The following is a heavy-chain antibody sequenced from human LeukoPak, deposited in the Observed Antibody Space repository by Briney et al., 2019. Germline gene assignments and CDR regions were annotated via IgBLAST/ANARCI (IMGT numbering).Heavy chain of an antibody. CDR3: ARGEIAAAGIPPDY. CDR2: IIPIFGTA. D-gene: IGHD6-13*01. J-gene: IGHJ4*02. CDR1: GGTFSSYA. Sequence: AASVKVSCKASGGTFSSYAISWVRQAPGQGLEWMGGIIPIFGTANYAQKFQGRVTITADESTSTAYMELSSLRSEDTAVYYCARGEIAAAGIPPDYWGQGTLVTVSS. V-gene: IGHV1-69*13.